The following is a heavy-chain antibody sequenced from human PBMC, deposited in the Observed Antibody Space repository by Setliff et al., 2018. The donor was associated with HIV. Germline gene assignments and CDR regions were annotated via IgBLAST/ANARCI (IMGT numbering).Heavy chain of an antibody. CDR3: ARDLDIVVVPAAPSLFY. J-gene: IGHJ4*02. D-gene: IGHD2-2*03. Sequence: PGGSLRLSCAASGFTFSSYGMHWVRQAPGKGLEWVAVIWYDGSNKYYADSVKGRFTISRDNSKNTLYLQMNSLRAEDMAVYYCARDLDIVVVPAAPSLFYWGQGTLVTVSS. CDR2: IWYDGSNK. CDR1: GFTFSSYG. V-gene: IGHV3-33*08.